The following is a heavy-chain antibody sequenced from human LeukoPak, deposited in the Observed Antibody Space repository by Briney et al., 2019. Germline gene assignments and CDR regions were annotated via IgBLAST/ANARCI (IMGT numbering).Heavy chain of an antibody. D-gene: IGHD1-26*01. CDR1: GGSFNSYV. Sequence: SVKVSCKASGGSFNSYVITWVRQAPGQGLEWMGRIIPILNVANFAQKFQGRVTITADKSTNTAHMELSSLRSEDTAVYYCARVHSEVVGAVDYWGQGTLVTVSS. CDR3: ARVHSEVVGAVDY. V-gene: IGHV1-69*04. CDR2: IIPILNVA. J-gene: IGHJ4*02.